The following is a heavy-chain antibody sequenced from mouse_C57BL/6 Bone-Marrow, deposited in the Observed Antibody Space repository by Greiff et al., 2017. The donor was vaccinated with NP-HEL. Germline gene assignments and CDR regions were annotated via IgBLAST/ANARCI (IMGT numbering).Heavy chain of an antibody. CDR3: AIGVIGNYVMDY. CDR2: IHPSDSDT. J-gene: IGHJ4*01. V-gene: IGHV1-74*01. D-gene: IGHD1-1*01. CDR1: GYTFTSYW. Sequence: QVQLQQPGAELVKPGASVKVSCKASGYTFTSYWMHWVKQRPGQGLEWIGRIHPSDSDTNSNQKFKGKATLTVDKSSSTAYMQLSSLTSENAAVYYCAIGVIGNYVMDYWGQGTSVTVSS.